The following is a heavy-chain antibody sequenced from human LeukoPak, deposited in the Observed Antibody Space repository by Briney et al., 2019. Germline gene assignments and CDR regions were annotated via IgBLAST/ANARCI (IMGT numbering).Heavy chain of an antibody. CDR1: GGSISSSSYY. D-gene: IGHD3-16*01. CDR2: IYYSGST. Sequence: SETLSLTCTVSGGSISSSSYYWGWIRQPPGKGLEWIGSIYYSGSTYYNPSLKSRVTISVDTSKNQFSLKLSSVTAADTAVYYCARDPSDDYVWGAPTNYGMDVWGQGTTVTVSS. V-gene: IGHV4-39*07. CDR3: ARDPSDDYVWGAPTNYGMDV. J-gene: IGHJ6*02.